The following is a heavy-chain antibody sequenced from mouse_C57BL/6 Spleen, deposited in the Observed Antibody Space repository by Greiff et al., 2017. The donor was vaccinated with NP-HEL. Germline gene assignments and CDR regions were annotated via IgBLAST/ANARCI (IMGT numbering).Heavy chain of an antibody. J-gene: IGHJ1*03. CDR1: GYTFTDYY. CDR2: INPNNGGT. Sequence: EVQLQQSGPELVKPGASVKISCKASGYTFTDYYMNWVKQSHGKSLEWIGDINPNNGGTSYNQKFKGKATLTVDKSSSPAYIELRSLTSEDSAVYYCARSNWSWYFEVWGKGTTVTVSS. CDR3: ARSNWSWYFEV. V-gene: IGHV1-26*01. D-gene: IGHD2-5*01.